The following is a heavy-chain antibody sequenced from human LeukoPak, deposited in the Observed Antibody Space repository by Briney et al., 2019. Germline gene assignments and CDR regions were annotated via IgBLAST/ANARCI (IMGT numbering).Heavy chain of an antibody. CDR1: RFTFTSYW. V-gene: IGHV3-74*01. J-gene: IGHJ3*02. CDR3: ASVRLPGDAFDI. CDR2: LNNDGTIT. Sequence: QSGGSLRLSCAASRFTFTSYWMNWVRQAPGKGLMWAARLNNDGTITSYADSVKGRFTISRDNAKNTVYLQMNSLRVEDTAMYFCASVRLPGDAFDIWGQGTRVTVSS.